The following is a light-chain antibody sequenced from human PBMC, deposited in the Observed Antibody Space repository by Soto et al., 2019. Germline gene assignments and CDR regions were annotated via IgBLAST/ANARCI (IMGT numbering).Light chain of an antibody. CDR3: QQYNNWPL. CDR1: QSVNSN. J-gene: IGKJ5*01. CDR2: GAS. Sequence: EIVMTQSPATLSVSPGERATLSCRASQSVNSNLAWYQQKPGQAPRLLIYGASTRATGIPARFSGSGSGTEFTLTISSLQSEDFAVYYCQQYNNWPLFGQGTRWRL. V-gene: IGKV3-15*01.